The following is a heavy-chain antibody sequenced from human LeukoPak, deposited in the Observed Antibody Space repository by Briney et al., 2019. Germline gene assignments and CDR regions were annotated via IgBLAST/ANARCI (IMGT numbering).Heavy chain of an antibody. CDR1: GYTLTELS. J-gene: IGHJ5*02. D-gene: IGHD3-16*02. Sequence: ASVKVSCKVSGYTLTELSMHWVRQAPGKGLEWMGGFDPEDGETIYAQKLQGRVTMTEDTSTDTAYMELSSLRSEDTAVYYCATVRSPWRYYVWGSYRLETDPLYNWFDPWGQGTLVTVSS. CDR2: FDPEDGET. CDR3: ATVRSPWRYYVWGSYRLETDPLYNWFDP. V-gene: IGHV1-24*01.